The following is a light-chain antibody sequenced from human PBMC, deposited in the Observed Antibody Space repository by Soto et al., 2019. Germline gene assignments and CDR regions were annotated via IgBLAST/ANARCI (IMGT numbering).Light chain of an antibody. J-gene: IGKJ4*01. CDR2: EAS. CDR3: QQYDNVPLT. Sequence: DIQMTQSPSSLSASVGDRVTITCQASQDITNDLNWYQQKPGKAPKVLIYEASNLETGVPSRFSGSGSGTDFTFPISSLQPEYIATYFCQQYDNVPLTFGGGTKVEIK. V-gene: IGKV1-33*01. CDR1: QDITND.